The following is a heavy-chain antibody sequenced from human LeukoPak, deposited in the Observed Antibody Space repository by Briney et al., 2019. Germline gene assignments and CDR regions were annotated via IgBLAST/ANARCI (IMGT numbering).Heavy chain of an antibody. CDR3: AKDLLSQGY. Sequence: GGSLRLSCLASGFTFSSYAMDWVRQAPGQGLQWVSAVGTSADTYYADSVRGRFTISRDNSKNTLYLQMNSLRAEDTAVYYCAKDLLSQGYWGQGTLVTVSS. V-gene: IGHV3-23*01. CDR2: VGTSADT. D-gene: IGHD2/OR15-2a*01. J-gene: IGHJ4*02. CDR1: GFTFSSYA.